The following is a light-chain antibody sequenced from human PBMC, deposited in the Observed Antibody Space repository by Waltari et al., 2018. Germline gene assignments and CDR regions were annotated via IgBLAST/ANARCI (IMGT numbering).Light chain of an antibody. V-gene: IGKV1-12*01. CDR2: PAS. CDR1: QGIAIY. CDR3: QQVNFFPLT. J-gene: IGKJ4*01. Sequence: DVQMTQSPSSVSASVGDRVTITCRASQGIAIYLAWYQQKPGKAPKVLIFPASSLQSGVPPRFCGGGSGTDFTLTISSLQPEDSATYYCQQVNFFPLTFGGGTKVEVK.